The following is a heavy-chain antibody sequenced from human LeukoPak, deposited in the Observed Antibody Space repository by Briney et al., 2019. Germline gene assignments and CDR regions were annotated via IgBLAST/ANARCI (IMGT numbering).Heavy chain of an antibody. D-gene: IGHD6-13*01. Sequence: PGGSLRLSCAASGFAFDDYTMHWVRQAPGKGLEWVSLISGDGGTTNYADSVKGRFIISRDNSKTSLYLQMNSLSTEDTGLYYCAKRRYSSSWYSFLDYWGQGTLVTVSS. CDR2: ISGDGGTT. V-gene: IGHV3-43*02. J-gene: IGHJ4*02. CDR3: AKRRYSSSWYSFLDY. CDR1: GFAFDDYT.